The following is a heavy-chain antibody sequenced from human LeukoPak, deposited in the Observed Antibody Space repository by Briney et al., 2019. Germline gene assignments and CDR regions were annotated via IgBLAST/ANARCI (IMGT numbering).Heavy chain of an antibody. CDR3: AKAERITMVRGVIRPDY. CDR2: ISGSGGST. CDR1: GFTFSSYA. Sequence: PGGSLRLSCAASGFTFSSYAMSWVRQAPGKGLEWVSAISGSGGSTYYADSVKGGFTISRDNSKNTLYLQMNSLRAEDTAVYYCAKAERITMVRGVIRPDYWGQGILVTVSS. D-gene: IGHD3-10*01. V-gene: IGHV3-23*01. J-gene: IGHJ4*02.